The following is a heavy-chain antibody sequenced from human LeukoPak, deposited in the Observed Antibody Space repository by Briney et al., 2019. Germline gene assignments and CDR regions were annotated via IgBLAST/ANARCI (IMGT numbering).Heavy chain of an antibody. Sequence: SQTLSLTCTVSGGSISSGGYYSSWIRQHPGKGLEWIGYIYYSGSTYYNPSLKSRVTISVDTSKNQFSLKLSSVTAADTAVYYCARVVVAATHGFDYWGQGTLVTVSS. CDR1: GGSISSGGYY. CDR3: ARVVVAATHGFDY. V-gene: IGHV4-31*03. D-gene: IGHD2-15*01. CDR2: IYYSGST. J-gene: IGHJ4*02.